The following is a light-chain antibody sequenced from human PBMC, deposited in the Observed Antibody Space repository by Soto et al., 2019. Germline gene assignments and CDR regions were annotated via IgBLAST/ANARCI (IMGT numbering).Light chain of an antibody. Sequence: QSALTQTPSASGSPGQSVTISCTGTSSDVADYNHVSWYQQHPGKAPKLMSYEVSKRPSGVPDRFSGSKSGNTASLTVSGLQAEDEADYYCSSYAGSSSNSYVFGTGTKLTVL. CDR2: EVS. CDR1: SSDVADYNH. CDR3: SSYAGSSSNSYV. J-gene: IGLJ1*01. V-gene: IGLV2-8*01.